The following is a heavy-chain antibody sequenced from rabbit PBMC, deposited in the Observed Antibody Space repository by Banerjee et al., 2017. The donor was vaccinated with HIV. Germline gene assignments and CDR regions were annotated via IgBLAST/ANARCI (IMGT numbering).Heavy chain of an antibody. CDR2: IYTTSGST. CDR3: ARAGYAVDGYLGDL. Sequence: QSLEESGGDLVKPGASLTLTCTASGFSFSSSYYMCWVRQAPGRGLELIACIYTTSGSTWYASWVNGRFTISRSTSLNTVDLQMTSLTAADTATYFCARAGYAVDGYLGDLWGPGTLVTVS. D-gene: IGHD3-3*01. J-gene: IGHJ4*01. CDR1: GFSFSSSYY. V-gene: IGHV1S43*01.